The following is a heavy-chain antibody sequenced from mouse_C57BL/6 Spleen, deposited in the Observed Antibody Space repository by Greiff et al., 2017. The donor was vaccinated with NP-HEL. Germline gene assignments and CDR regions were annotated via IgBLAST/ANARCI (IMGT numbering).Heavy chain of an antibody. V-gene: IGHV1-64*01. CDR3: ARWDYDEGEFDY. CDR1: GYTFTSYW. Sequence: QVQLQQPGAELVKPGASVKLSCKASGYTFTSYWMHWVKQRPGQGLEWIGMIHPNSGSTNYNEKFKSKATLTVDKSSSTAYMQLSSLTSEDAAVYYCARWDYDEGEFDYWGQGTTLTVSS. J-gene: IGHJ2*01. D-gene: IGHD2-4*01. CDR2: IHPNSGST.